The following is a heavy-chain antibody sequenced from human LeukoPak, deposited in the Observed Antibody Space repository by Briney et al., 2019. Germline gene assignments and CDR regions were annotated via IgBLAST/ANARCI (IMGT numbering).Heavy chain of an antibody. V-gene: IGHV3-30-3*01. CDR2: ISYDGTNK. J-gene: IGHJ4*02. CDR1: GFTFSSYA. D-gene: IGHD3-10*01. Sequence: PGGSLRLSCAASGFTFSSYAINWVRQAPGKGLEWVAVISYDGTNKNYADSVKGRFTISRGSSKNTVYLEMNSLRGEDTAVYYCARDPEHYGSGSYLDYWGQGSLVTASS. CDR3: ARDPEHYGSGSYLDY.